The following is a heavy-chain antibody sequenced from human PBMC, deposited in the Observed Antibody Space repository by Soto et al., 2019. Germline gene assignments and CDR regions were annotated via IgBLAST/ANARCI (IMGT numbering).Heavy chain of an antibody. V-gene: IGHV3-7*01. J-gene: IGHJ4*02. Sequence: GGSLRLSCAASGFTFSSYWMSWVRQAPGKGLEWVANIKQDGSAMYYVDSVKGRFTISRDNAKNSLYLQMSSLRAEDTAVYYCARGIFDCSSTSSYWNYWGQGTLVPVSS. CDR1: GFTFSSYW. D-gene: IGHD2-2*01. CDR2: IKQDGSAM. CDR3: ARGIFDCSSTSSYWNY.